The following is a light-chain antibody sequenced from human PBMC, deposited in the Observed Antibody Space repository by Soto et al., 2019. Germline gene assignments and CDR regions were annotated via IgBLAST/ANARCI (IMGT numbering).Light chain of an antibody. CDR2: GTS. Sequence: EVLLTQSPGTLSLSPGDRATLSCRASQSVTSSFLAWYQQKRGQAPRLLIYGTSSRATGIPDRFSGSGSGTDFTLTISRLEPEDFAVYYCQQYGSSRTFGQGTKVDIK. CDR1: QSVTSSF. CDR3: QQYGSSRT. J-gene: IGKJ1*01. V-gene: IGKV3-20*01.